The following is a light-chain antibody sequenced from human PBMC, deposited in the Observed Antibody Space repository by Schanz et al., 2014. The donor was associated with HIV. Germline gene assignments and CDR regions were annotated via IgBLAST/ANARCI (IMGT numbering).Light chain of an antibody. CDR3: LQYDSDSWT. J-gene: IGKJ2*02. CDR2: AAS. V-gene: IGKV1D-16*01. Sequence: DIQMTQSPSSVSASVGDRVTITCRASQGLTGWLAWYQQKPGKAPKLLIYAASSLLSGVPSRFSGSGSGTEFTLTISSLQPDDFATYFCLQYDSDSWTFGQGTKLEIQ. CDR1: QGLTGW.